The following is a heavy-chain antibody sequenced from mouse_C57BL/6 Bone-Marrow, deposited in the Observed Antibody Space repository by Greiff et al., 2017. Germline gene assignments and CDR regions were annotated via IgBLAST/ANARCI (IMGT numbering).Heavy chain of an antibody. CDR3: AREQAPAGMDY. V-gene: IGHV5-4*01. J-gene: IGHJ4*01. Sequence: EVKLVESGGGLVKPGGSLKLSCAASEFTFSSYAMSWVRQTPEKRLEWVATISDGGSYTYYPDNVKGRFTISRDNAKNNLYLQMSHLKSEDTAMYDCAREQAPAGMDYWGQGTSVTVSS. D-gene: IGHD3-2*02. CDR2: ISDGGSYT. CDR1: EFTFSSYA.